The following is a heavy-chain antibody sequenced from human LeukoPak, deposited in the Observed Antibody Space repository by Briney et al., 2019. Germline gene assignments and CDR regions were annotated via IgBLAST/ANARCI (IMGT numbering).Heavy chain of an antibody. Sequence: PSETLSLTCTVSGGSISSSSYYWGWIRQPPGKGLEWIGEINHSGSTNYNPSLKSRVTISVDTSKNQFSLKLSSVTAADTAVYYCARRGSSWSLWGQGTLVTVSS. CDR3: ARRGSSWSL. D-gene: IGHD6-13*01. V-gene: IGHV4-39*07. CDR1: GGSISSSSYY. CDR2: INHSGST. J-gene: IGHJ4*02.